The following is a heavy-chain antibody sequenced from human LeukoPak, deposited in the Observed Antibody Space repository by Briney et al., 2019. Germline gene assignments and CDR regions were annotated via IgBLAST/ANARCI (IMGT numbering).Heavy chain of an antibody. CDR3: AKSSRGGGH. CDR2: ISDSGANK. V-gene: IGHV3-23*01. D-gene: IGHD2-2*01. J-gene: IGHJ4*02. Sequence: GGSLRLSCAASGFTFSTYAMNWVRPAPGKGLEWVSLISDSGANKHYADSVKGRSTISRDNSKNTLSMQMNSLRDEDTAVYYCAKSSRGGGHWGQGTLVSVSS. CDR1: GFTFSTYA.